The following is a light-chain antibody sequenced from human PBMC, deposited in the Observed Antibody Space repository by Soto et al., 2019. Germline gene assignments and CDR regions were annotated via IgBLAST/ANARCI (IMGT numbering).Light chain of an antibody. V-gene: IGKV3-20*01. CDR1: QSVSSSY. Sequence: EIVLTQSPGTLSLSPGERATLSCRASQSVSSSYLVWHQQKPGQAHRLLIYAASRRATGIPDRFSGSGSGTDFTLTIRRLEPEDFAVYYCQQYGSSPWTFGQGTKVDIK. CDR2: AAS. CDR3: QQYGSSPWT. J-gene: IGKJ1*01.